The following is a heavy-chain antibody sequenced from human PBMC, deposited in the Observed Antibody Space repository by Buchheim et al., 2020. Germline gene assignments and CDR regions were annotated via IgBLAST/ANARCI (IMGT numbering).Heavy chain of an antibody. CDR2: INHSGST. CDR1: GGSLSDDY. D-gene: IGHD2-15*01. Sequence: QVQLQQWGAGLLKPSETLSLTCAVYGGSLSDDYWSWIRQPPGKGLEWIGEINHSGSTNYNPSLTSRVTLSVDTSKNQFSLKLSSVTAADTAVYYCAREVGPLLLQDWFFDLWGRGTL. V-gene: IGHV4-34*01. CDR3: AREVGPLLLQDWFFDL. J-gene: IGHJ2*01.